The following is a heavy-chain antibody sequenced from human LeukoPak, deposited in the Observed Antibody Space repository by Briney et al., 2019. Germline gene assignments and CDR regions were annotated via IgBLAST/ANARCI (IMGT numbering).Heavy chain of an antibody. CDR2: IYYSGST. D-gene: IGHD3-10*01. CDR1: GYSISSGYY. Sequence: SQTLSLTCTVSGYSISSGYYWSWIRQPPGKGLEWIGYIYYSGSTNYNPSLKSRVTISVDTSKNQFSLKLSSVTAADTAVYYCARYLKAGNWFDPWGQGTLVTVSS. J-gene: IGHJ5*02. V-gene: IGHV4-61*01. CDR3: ARYLKAGNWFDP.